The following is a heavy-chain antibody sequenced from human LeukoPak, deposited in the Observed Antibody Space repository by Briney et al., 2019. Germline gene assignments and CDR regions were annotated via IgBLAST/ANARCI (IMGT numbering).Heavy chain of an antibody. J-gene: IGHJ5*02. CDR3: ARDTPPLVVVPAAPNWFDP. CDR2: IYYSGST. CDR1: GGSISSSSYY. Sequence: SETLSLTCTVSGGSISSSSYYWGWIRQPPGKGLEWIGSIYYSGSTYYNPSLKSRVTISVDTSKNQFSLKLSSVTAADTAVYYCARDTPPLVVVPAAPNWFDPWGQGTLVTVSS. D-gene: IGHD2-2*01. V-gene: IGHV4-39*07.